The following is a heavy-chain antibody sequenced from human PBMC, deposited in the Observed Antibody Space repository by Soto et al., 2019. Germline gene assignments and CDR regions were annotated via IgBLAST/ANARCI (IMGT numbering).Heavy chain of an antibody. V-gene: IGHV1-3*01. CDR3: ARDLGGWPDY. Sequence: ASVKVSCKASGYTFTSYAIHWVRQATGQRLEWMGWINGGNGNTKYSQKFQDRVTITRDTSASTAYMELSSLRSEDTAVYYCARDLGGWPDYWGQGTLVTVSS. CDR2: INGGNGNT. D-gene: IGHD6-19*01. CDR1: GYTFTSYA. J-gene: IGHJ4*02.